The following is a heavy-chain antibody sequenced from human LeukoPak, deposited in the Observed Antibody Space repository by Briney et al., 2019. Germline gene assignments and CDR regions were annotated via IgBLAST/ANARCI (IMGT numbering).Heavy chain of an antibody. CDR2: IGSSSSYT. CDR3: ARGKQGYCSSTSCPMGYYGMDV. Sequence: GGSLRLSCAASGFTFSDYYMSWIRQAPGKGLEWVSYIGSSSSYTNYADSVKGRFTISRDNAKNSLYLQMNSLRAEDTAVYYCARGKQGYCSSTSCPMGYYGMDVWGKGTTVTVSS. CDR1: GFTFSDYY. V-gene: IGHV3-11*06. D-gene: IGHD2-2*01. J-gene: IGHJ6*04.